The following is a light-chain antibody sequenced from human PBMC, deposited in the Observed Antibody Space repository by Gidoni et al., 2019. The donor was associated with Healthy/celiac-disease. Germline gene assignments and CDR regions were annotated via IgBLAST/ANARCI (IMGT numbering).Light chain of an antibody. CDR1: QGISSY. V-gene: IGKV1-8*01. CDR3: QQYYSYPCS. J-gene: IGKJ2*04. Sequence: AIRMTQSPSSFSASTGDRVTITCRASQGISSYLAWYQQKPGKAPKLLIYAASTVQSGVPSRFSGSGSGTDFTLTISFLQSEDFATYYCQQYYSYPCSFGQGTKLEIQ. CDR2: AAS.